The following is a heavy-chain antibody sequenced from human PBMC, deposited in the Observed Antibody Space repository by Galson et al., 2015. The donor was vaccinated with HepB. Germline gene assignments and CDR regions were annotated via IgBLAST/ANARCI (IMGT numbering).Heavy chain of an antibody. CDR1: GYTFTSHI. CDR3: ARDASTAMITLDY. J-gene: IGHJ4*02. Sequence: SVKVSCKASGYTFTSHIIHWVRQAPGQRLEWMGWINAGNGDTKYSQKFRVRVSITRDTSASTAYMDLSSLRSEDTAMYYCARDASTAMITLDYWGQGTLVTVSS. CDR2: INAGNGDT. D-gene: IGHD5-18*01. V-gene: IGHV1-3*01.